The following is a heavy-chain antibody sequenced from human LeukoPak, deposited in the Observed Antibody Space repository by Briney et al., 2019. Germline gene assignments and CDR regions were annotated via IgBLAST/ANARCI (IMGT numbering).Heavy chain of an antibody. Sequence: GGFLRLSCAASGFTFSSYAMSWVRQAPGKGLEWVSGISWNSGSIGYADSVKGRFTISRDNAKNSLYLQMNSLRAEDTALYYCAKDVDITRGGNYYYGMDVWGQGTTVTASS. V-gene: IGHV3-9*01. J-gene: IGHJ6*02. CDR1: GFTFSSYA. CDR3: AKDVDITRGGNYYYGMDV. D-gene: IGHD5-12*01. CDR2: ISWNSGSI.